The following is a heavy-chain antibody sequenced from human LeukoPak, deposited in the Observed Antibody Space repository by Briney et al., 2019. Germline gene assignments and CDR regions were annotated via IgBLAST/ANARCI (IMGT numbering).Heavy chain of an antibody. CDR1: GYTFTDYD. CDR3: ARDLSSTSNWEFDY. V-gene: IGHV1-2*06. D-gene: IGHD7-27*01. CDR2: INSNSGGT. Sequence: ASVKVSCKASGYTFTDYDMHWVRQAPGQGLEWMGRINSNSGGTEYGQNFQGRVTMTRDTSINTAYMALSGLTFDDTAVYYCARDLSSTSNWEFDYWGQGTVVTVSS. J-gene: IGHJ4*02.